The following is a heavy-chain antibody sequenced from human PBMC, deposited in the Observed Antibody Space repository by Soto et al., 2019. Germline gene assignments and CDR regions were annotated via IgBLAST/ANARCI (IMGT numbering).Heavy chain of an antibody. CDR3: ARDRVAVARTAFAI. D-gene: IGHD6-19*01. Sequence: TSETLSLTCTVSGGSISSYYWSWIRQPPGKGLEWIGYIYYSGSTNYNPSLKSRVTISVDTSKNQFSLKLSSVTAADTAVYYCARDRVAVARTAFAIWGQGTMVTVSS. J-gene: IGHJ3*02. CDR2: IYYSGST. CDR1: GGSISSYY. V-gene: IGHV4-59*01.